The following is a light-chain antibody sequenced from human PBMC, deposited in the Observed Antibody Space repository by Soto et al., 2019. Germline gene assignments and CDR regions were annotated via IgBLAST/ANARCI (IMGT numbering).Light chain of an antibody. CDR1: SSDVGGYNF. Sequence: QSALTQPASVSGSPGQSITISCTGTSSDVGGYNFVSWYQQYPGKAPKLMIYDVSDRPSGVSNRFSGSKSANTASLTISGLQAEDEADYSCSSYTRSSTQVFGTGTKVTVL. CDR2: DVS. J-gene: IGLJ1*01. CDR3: SSYTRSSTQV. V-gene: IGLV2-14*01.